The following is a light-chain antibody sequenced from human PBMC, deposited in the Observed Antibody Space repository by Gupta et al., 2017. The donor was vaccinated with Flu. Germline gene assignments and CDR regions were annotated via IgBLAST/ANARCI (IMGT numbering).Light chain of an antibody. Sequence: PASRPPAVRDRRSSQCRANQNGSSYLNWFQQKPGKAPRRLIYEVSSLQSGVPARFSGSGSGTDFTLEISRVEPEDVATYYCKRGERPWTFGQGTRLEI. CDR2: EVS. CDR3: KRGERPWT. J-gene: IGKJ2*02. CDR1: QNGSSY. V-gene: IGKV1-39*01.